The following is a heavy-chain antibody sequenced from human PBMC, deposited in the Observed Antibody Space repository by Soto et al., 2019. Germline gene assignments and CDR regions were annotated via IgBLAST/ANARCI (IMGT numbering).Heavy chain of an antibody. Sequence: GGSLRLSCAASGFTFSDYYMTWIRQAPGKGLEWVSYISTTSTYTHYADSVKGRFTISRDNAKNSLYLQMNSLRAEDTAVYYCARGPIAARPTYYYGMDVWGQGTTVTVSS. D-gene: IGHD6-6*01. V-gene: IGHV3-11*06. J-gene: IGHJ6*02. CDR1: GFTFSDYY. CDR2: ISTTSTYT. CDR3: ARGPIAARPTYYYGMDV.